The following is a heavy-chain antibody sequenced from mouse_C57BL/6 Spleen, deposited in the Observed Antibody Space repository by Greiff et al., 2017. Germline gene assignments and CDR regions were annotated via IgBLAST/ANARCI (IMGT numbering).Heavy chain of an antibody. J-gene: IGHJ1*03. CDR3: ASRGTVVHWYFDV. D-gene: IGHD1-1*01. V-gene: IGHV1-64*01. CDR2: IHPNSGST. Sequence: QVQLKQPGAELVKPGASVKLSCKASGYTFTSYWMHWVKQRPGQGLEWIGMIHPNSGSTNYNEKFKSKATLTVDKSSSTAYMQLSSLTSEDSAVYYGASRGTVVHWYFDVWGTGTTVTVSS. CDR1: GYTFTSYW.